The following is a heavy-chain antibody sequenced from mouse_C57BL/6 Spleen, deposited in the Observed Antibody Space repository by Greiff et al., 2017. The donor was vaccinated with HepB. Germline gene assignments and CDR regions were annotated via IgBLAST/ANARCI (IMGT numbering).Heavy chain of an antibody. V-gene: IGHV1-59*01. D-gene: IGHD3-2*02. CDR3: ARGLSGYYAMDY. J-gene: IGHJ4*01. CDR1: GYTFTSYW. CDR2: IDPSDSYT. Sequence: VQLQQSGAELVRPGTSVKLSCKASGYTFTSYWMHWVKQRPGQGLEWIGVIDPSDSYTNYNQKFKGKATLTVDTSSSTAYMQLSSLTSEDSAVYYCARGLSGYYAMDYWGQGTSVTVSS.